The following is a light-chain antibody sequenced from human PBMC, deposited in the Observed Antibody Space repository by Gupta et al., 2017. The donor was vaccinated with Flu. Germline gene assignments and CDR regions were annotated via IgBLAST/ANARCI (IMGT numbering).Light chain of an antibody. V-gene: IGKV1-39*01. J-gene: IGKJ1*01. CDR2: AAS. CDR3: QQTDFSPRS. CDR1: QNIDTH. Sequence: DIQMTQSPSSLSASPGDRVTITCRASQNIDTHLNWYRQKPGKAPELLIYAASTLQSGIPSRFSGGGSGTDFTLTISNLQPEDSATYCCQQTDFSPRSFGQGTTLEIK.